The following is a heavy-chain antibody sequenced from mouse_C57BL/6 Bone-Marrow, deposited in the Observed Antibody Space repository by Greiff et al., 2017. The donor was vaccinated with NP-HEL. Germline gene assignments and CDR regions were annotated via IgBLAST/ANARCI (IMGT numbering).Heavy chain of an antibody. J-gene: IGHJ3*01. CDR2: ISDGGSYT. D-gene: IGHD2-13*01. Sequence: EVKLMESGGGLVKPGGSLKLSCAASGFTFSSYAMSWVRQTPEKRLEWVATISDGGSYTYYPDNVKGRFTISRDNAKNNLYLQMSHLKSEDTAMYYCARDRDSPWFAYWGQGTLVTVSA. CDR1: GFTFSSYA. V-gene: IGHV5-4*01. CDR3: ARDRDSPWFAY.